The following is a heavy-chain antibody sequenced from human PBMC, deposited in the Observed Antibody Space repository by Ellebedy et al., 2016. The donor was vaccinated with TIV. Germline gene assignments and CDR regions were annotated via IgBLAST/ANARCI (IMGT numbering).Heavy chain of an antibody. Sequence: GESLKISCAASGFTFSSYAMSWVRQAPGKGLEWVSAISGSGGSTYYADSVKGRFTISRDNSKNTLYLQMNSLRAEDTAVYYCAKDHRVGSGGYWGQGTLVTVSS. J-gene: IGHJ4*02. D-gene: IGHD3-10*01. V-gene: IGHV3-23*01. CDR1: GFTFSSYA. CDR3: AKDHRVGSGGY. CDR2: ISGSGGST.